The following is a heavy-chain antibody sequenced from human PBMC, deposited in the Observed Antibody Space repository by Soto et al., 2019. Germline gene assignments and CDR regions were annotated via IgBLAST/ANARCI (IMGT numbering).Heavy chain of an antibody. CDR1: GYTFTTYG. V-gene: IGHV1-18*01. CDR2: ISDYNGDT. J-gene: IGHJ5*02. Sequence: ASVKVSCKASGYTFTTYGISWVRQAPGQGLEWMGWISDYNGDTNYAQKLQDRVTMTTDTSTTTAYMELRSLKTEDTAVYYCTTDPPLILRDPWGQGTLVTVSS. D-gene: IGHD2-15*01. CDR3: TTDPPLILRDP.